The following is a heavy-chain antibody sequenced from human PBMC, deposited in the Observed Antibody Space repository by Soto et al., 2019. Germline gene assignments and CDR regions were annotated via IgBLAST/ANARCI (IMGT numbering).Heavy chain of an antibody. V-gene: IGHV3-23*01. CDR1: GFTFSSYA. Sequence: EVQLLESGGGLAQPGGSLRLSCAASGFTFSSYAMSWVRQAPGKGLEWVSGISGSGGSTYYADSVKGRFTISRDNSKNTLYLEMNSLRAEDTAVYYCAGAPYSGYAYWGQGTLVTVSS. CDR2: ISGSGGST. D-gene: IGHD5-12*01. CDR3: AGAPYSGYAY. J-gene: IGHJ4*02.